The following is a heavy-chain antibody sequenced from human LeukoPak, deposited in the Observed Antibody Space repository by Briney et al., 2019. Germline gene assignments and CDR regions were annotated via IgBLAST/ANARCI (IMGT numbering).Heavy chain of an antibody. CDR1: GASISSGGYY. Sequence: PSETLSLTCAVSGASISSGGYYWSWIRQPPGKGLEWIGYIYHTGITYSNPSLKSRVTISVDRSKNQFSLELSSVTAADTAVYFCARVGSIAVTGFPSLDYWGQGTLVTVSS. D-gene: IGHD6-19*01. V-gene: IGHV4-30-2*01. CDR3: ARVGSIAVTGFPSLDY. CDR2: IYHTGIT. J-gene: IGHJ4*02.